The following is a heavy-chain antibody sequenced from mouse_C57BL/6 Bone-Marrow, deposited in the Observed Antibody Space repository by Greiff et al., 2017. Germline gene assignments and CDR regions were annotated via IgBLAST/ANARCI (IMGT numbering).Heavy chain of an antibody. V-gene: IGHV1-81*01. CDR1: GYTFTSYG. CDR3: ARPYYDRDGY. D-gene: IGHD2-4*01. CDR2: IYPRSGNT. Sequence: QVQLKESGAELARPGASVKLSCKASGYTFTSYGISWVKQRTGQGLEWIGEIYPRSGNTYYNEKFKGKATLTADKSSSTAYMELRSLTSEDSAVYFCARPYYDRDGYWGQGTTLTVSS. J-gene: IGHJ2*01.